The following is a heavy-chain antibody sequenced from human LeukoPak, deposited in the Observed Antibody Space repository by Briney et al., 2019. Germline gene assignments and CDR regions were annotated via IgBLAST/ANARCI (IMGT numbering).Heavy chain of an antibody. J-gene: IGHJ4*02. Sequence: GGSLRLSCAASGFTFSSYWMTWVRQAPGKGLEWVANIKQGGSEKYYVDSVKGRFTISTDNAKNSLYLQMNSLRAEDTAMYYCARVWGIAARRCDYWGQGPLVTV. CDR2: IKQGGSEK. CDR3: ARVWGIAARRCDY. D-gene: IGHD6-6*01. CDR1: GFTFSSYW. V-gene: IGHV3-7*01.